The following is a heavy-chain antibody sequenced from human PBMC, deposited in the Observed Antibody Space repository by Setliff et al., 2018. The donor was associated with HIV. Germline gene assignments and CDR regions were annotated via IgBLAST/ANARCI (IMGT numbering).Heavy chain of an antibody. D-gene: IGHD4-17*01. CDR1: GYTFTSYG. V-gene: IGHV1-18*01. Sequence: ASVKVSCKASGYTFTSYGVGWVRQAPGQGLEWMGWISGYSGNTNYAQKLQGRVTMTTDTSTSTAYMELSSLRSDDTAVYYCARQDGTTVLSKDFDYWGQGTLVTVSS. J-gene: IGHJ4*02. CDR2: ISGYSGNT. CDR3: ARQDGTTVLSKDFDY.